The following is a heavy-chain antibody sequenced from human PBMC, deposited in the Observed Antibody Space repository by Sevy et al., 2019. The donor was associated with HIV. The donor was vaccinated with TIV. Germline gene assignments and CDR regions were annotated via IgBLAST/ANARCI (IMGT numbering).Heavy chain of an antibody. CDR2: IYRSGRT. CDR3: ARDGIRRDYYHGMDV. Sequence: SETLSLTCTVSGDSISSGNHWWSWIRQPAGKGLEWIGRIYRSGRTMYNPSLKSRVTMSVDTSKNQFSLRVSSVIAADTAMYHCARDGIRRDYYHGMDVWGQGTTVTVSS. J-gene: IGHJ6*02. V-gene: IGHV4-61*02. D-gene: IGHD3-10*01. CDR1: GDSISSGNHW.